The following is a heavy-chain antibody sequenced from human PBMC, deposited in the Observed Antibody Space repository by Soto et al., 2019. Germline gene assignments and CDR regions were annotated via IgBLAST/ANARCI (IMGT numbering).Heavy chain of an antibody. V-gene: IGHV4-39*07. J-gene: IGHJ4*02. CDR3: AGYCSSTSCYTGTDY. CDR1: GASIRSSAFY. CDR2: IYYDGST. D-gene: IGHD2-2*02. Sequence: SETLSLTCTVSGASIRSSAFYWGWIRQPPGKGLESIANIYYDGSTYYNPSLKSRVTISVDTSKNQFSLKLSSVTAADTAVYYCAGYCSSTSCYTGTDYWGQGTLVTVSS.